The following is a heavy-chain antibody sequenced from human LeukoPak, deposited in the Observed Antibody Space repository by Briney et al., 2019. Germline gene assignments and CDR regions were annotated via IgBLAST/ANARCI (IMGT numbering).Heavy chain of an antibody. J-gene: IGHJ1*01. Sequence: PSETLSLTCSVSGGSASSYYWTWIRQPPGKGLEWIGYIYDSGSTINNPSRKSRTTNYNPSLKSRVTISVDTSKNQISLRLSSVTAAAPAVYYSARHFDDLGYFQHWGQGTLVTVSS. V-gene: IGHV4-59*08. CDR2: IYDSGSTINNPSRKSRTT. CDR1: GGSASSYY. D-gene: IGHD3-16*01. CDR3: ARHFDDLGYFQH.